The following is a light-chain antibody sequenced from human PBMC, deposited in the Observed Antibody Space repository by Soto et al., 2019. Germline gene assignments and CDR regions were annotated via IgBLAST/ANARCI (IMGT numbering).Light chain of an antibody. CDR3: QQYGSSPPYP. V-gene: IGKV3-20*01. CDR1: QSVTSNY. J-gene: IGKJ5*01. CDR2: GAS. Sequence: EIVLTQSPGTLSLSPGERATLSCRASQSVTSNYLAWYQQKPSQAPRLLIFGASNRATGIPDRFSGSGSVTDFTLTISRLEPEDFAVYYCQQYGSSPPYPFGRGTRLEIK.